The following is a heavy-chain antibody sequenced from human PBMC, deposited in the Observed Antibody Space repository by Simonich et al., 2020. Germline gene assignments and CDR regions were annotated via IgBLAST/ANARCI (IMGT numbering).Heavy chain of an antibody. CDR2: ISYDGINK. CDR3: AREGAGNDAFDI. V-gene: IGHV3-30*04. CDR1: GFTFSSYA. Sequence: QVQLVESGGGVVQPGRSLRLSCAGSGFTFSSYAMHWVRQAAGKWLGWVAVISYDGINKYYADSVKGRFTISRDNSKNTLYLQMNSLRAEDTAVYYCAREGAGNDAFDIWGQGTMVTVSS. J-gene: IGHJ3*02. D-gene: IGHD1-26*01.